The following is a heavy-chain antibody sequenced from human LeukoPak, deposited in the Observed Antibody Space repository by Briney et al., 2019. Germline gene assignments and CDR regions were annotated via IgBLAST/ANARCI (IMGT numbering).Heavy chain of an antibody. CDR3: ATQYGSGTPFDY. J-gene: IGHJ4*02. CDR1: GGSISSGSYY. Sequence: SETLSLTCTVSGGSISSGSYYWSWIRQPAGKGLEWIGRISTSGSTSYNPSLMSRVTISVDTSKNQFSLQLSFVTAGDTAVYYCATQYGSGTPFDYWGQGTLVTVSS. V-gene: IGHV4-61*02. D-gene: IGHD3-10*01. CDR2: ISTSGST.